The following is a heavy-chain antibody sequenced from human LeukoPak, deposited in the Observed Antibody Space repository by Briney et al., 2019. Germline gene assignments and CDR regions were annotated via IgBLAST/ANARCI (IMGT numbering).Heavy chain of an antibody. V-gene: IGHV3-23*01. CDR2: TSGSGGST. J-gene: IGHJ1*01. D-gene: IGHD4-17*01. CDR1: GFTFSSYA. Sequence: GGSLRLSCAASGFTFSSYAMSWVRQAPGKGLEWVSATSGSGGSTYYADSVKGRFTISRDNSKNTLYLQMNSLRAEDTAVYYCAKSGGMTTVTHPRYFQHWGQGTLVTVSS. CDR3: AKSGGMTTVTHPRYFQH.